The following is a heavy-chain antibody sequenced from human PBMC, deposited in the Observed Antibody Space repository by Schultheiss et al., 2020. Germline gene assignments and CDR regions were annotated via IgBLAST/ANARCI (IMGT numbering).Heavy chain of an antibody. Sequence: SETLSLTCAVYGGSFSGYYWSWIRQPPGKGLEWIGEINHSGSTNYNPSLKSRVTISVDTSKNQFSLKLSSVTAADTAVYYCARVDGSGRQYNWFDPWGQGTRVTVSS. V-gene: IGHV4-34*01. CDR1: GGSFSGYY. D-gene: IGHD3-22*01. CDR3: ARVDGSGRQYNWFDP. CDR2: INHSGST. J-gene: IGHJ5*02.